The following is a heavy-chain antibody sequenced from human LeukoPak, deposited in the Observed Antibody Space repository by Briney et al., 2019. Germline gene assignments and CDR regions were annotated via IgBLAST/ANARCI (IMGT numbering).Heavy chain of an antibody. Sequence: SQTLSLTCAISGDSVSSNSAAWNWIRRSPSRGLEWLGRTYYRSKWYNDYAVSVKSRITINPDTSKNQFSLQLNSVTPEDTAVYYCARDTLGYSSSSGNYFDYWGQGTLVTVSS. CDR1: GDSVSSNSAA. D-gene: IGHD6-6*01. CDR3: ARDTLGYSSSSGNYFDY. V-gene: IGHV6-1*01. J-gene: IGHJ4*02. CDR2: TYYRSKWYN.